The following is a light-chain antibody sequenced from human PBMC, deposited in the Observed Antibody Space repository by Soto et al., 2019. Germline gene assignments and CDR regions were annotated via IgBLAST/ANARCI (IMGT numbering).Light chain of an antibody. J-gene: IGKJ1*01. CDR3: KKYSEYPWT. CDR2: KAS. Sequence: DIQMTQSPSTLSASVGDRVTITCRASQRLSSKLAWYQQRPGTAPKLFIYKASSLETGVPSRFSGSESGTEFTLTISSVQPDERATYYCKKYSEYPWTFGQRTKVEI. CDR1: QRLSSK. V-gene: IGKV1-5*03.